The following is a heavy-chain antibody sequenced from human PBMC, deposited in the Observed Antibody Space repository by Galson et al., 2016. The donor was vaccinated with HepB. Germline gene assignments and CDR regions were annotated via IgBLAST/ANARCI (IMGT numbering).Heavy chain of an antibody. CDR2: IKQDGSEK. D-gene: IGHD5-12*01. CDR3: ASGGYSGYEAFDI. V-gene: IGHV3-7*03. J-gene: IGHJ3*02. Sequence: SLRLSCVASGFTFSSYWMSWVRQAPGKGLEWVANIKQDGSEKYYVDSVKGRFTISRDNAKESLYLQMNSLRAEDTAVYYCASGGYSGYEAFDIWGQGTMVTVSA. CDR1: GFTFSSYW.